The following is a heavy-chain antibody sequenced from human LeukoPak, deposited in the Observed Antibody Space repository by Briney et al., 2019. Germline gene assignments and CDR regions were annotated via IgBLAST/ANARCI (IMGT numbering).Heavy chain of an antibody. V-gene: IGHV3-20*04. D-gene: IGHD4-17*01. CDR1: GFAFDSYG. CDR2: RNGDDT. CDR3: ARVGPYGDYYFDY. Sequence: GGSLRLSCAASGFAFDSYGMSWVRQAPGKGLEWVSGRNGDDTTYADSVKGRFTISRDNSKNTLYLQMGSLRAEDMAVYYCARVGPYGDYYFDYWGQGTLVTVSS. J-gene: IGHJ4*02.